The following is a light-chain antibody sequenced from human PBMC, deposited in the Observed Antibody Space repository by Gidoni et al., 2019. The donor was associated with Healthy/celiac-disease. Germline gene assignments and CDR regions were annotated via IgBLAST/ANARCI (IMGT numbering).Light chain of an antibody. CDR1: QSISSY. Sequence: QMTQSPSSLSASVGDRVTITCRASQSISSYLNWYQQKPGKAPKLLIYAASSLQSGVPSRFSGSGSGTDFTLTISSLQPEDFATYYCQQSYSTPLTFGGXTKVEIK. CDR2: AAS. J-gene: IGKJ4*01. V-gene: IGKV1-39*01. CDR3: QQSYSTPLT.